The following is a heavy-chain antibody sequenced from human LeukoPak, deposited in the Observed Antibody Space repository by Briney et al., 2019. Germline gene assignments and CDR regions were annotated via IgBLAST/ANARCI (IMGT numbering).Heavy chain of an antibody. Sequence: PGGSLRLSCVVSGFTFSDYEMSWVRQAPGKGLQCVAAIRRSGGTSYVADSVKGRFTISRDNSENTLYLAMNSLRVEDTAFYYCARWLVFRGVYYFDYWGQGTMVTVSS. CDR3: ARWLVFRGVYYFDY. CDR1: GFTFSDYE. CDR2: IRRSGGTS. V-gene: IGHV3-23*01. J-gene: IGHJ4*02. D-gene: IGHD3-10*01.